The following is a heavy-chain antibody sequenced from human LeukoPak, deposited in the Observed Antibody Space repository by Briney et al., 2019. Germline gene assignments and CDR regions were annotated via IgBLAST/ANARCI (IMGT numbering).Heavy chain of an antibody. CDR1: GGSSDSSSYY. J-gene: IGHJ5*01. V-gene: IGHV4-39*02. CDR3: ARRVGFYGSGSLNYFDP. D-gene: IGHD3-10*01. Sequence: PSETLSLTCAVSGGSSDSSSYYWGWIRQPPGKGLEWIGSIFRTGSTYYSASLKSRVSISVDTSKNHIALKLTSVTASDTAVYFCARRVGFYGSGSLNYFDPWGQGILVSVS. CDR2: IFRTGST.